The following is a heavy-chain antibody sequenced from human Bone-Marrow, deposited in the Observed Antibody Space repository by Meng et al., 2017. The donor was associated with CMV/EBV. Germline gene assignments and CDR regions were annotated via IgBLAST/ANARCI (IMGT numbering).Heavy chain of an antibody. V-gene: IGHV3-30*02. Sequence: GESLKISCAASGFTFSSYGMHWVRQAPGKGLEWVAFIRYDGSNKYYAASVKGRFTISRDNAKNSLYLQMNSLRAEDTAVYYCASLYDFWRVGMDVWGQGTTVTVSS. CDR1: GFTFSSYG. J-gene: IGHJ6*02. D-gene: IGHD3-3*01. CDR3: ASLYDFWRVGMDV. CDR2: IRYDGSNK.